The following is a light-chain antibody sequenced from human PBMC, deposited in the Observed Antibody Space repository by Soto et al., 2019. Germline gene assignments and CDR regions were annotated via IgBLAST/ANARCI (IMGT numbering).Light chain of an antibody. CDR2: LNSDGSH. Sequence: QLVLTQSPSASASLGASVKLTCTLSSGHSSYAIAWHQQQPEKGPRYLMNLNSDGSHTKGDGIPDRFSGSSSGAERYLTISSLQSEYEADYYCQTWGPGFYVFGTGTELTVL. V-gene: IGLV4-69*01. CDR3: QTWGPGFYV. CDR1: SGHSSYA. J-gene: IGLJ1*01.